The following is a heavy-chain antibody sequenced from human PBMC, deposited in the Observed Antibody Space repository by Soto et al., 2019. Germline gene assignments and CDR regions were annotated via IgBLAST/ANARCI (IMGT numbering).Heavy chain of an antibody. D-gene: IGHD6-19*01. Sequence: QVQLVESGGGVVQPGRSLRLSCAASGFTFSSYAMHWVRQAPGKGLEWLAVLSYDGSNKYYAGSLKGRFTISRDNSKNTLYLQMSSLRAEDTAVYYCARDKSPHSSGWHNRHFDYWGQGTLVTVSS. CDR1: GFTFSSYA. J-gene: IGHJ4*02. CDR3: ARDKSPHSSGWHNRHFDY. V-gene: IGHV3-30-3*01. CDR2: LSYDGSNK.